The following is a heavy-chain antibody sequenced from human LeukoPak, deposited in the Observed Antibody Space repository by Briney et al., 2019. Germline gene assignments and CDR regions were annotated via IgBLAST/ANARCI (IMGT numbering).Heavy chain of an antibody. CDR3: ARLEVGANDY. CDR1: GGSISSYY. D-gene: IGHD1-26*01. CDR2: IYYSGST. V-gene: IGHV4-59*08. J-gene: IGHJ4*02. Sequence: SETLSLTCTVSGGSISSYYWSWIRQPPGKGLEWIGYIYYSGSTNYNPSLKSRVTISVDASKNQFSLKLSSVTAADTAVYYCARLEVGANDYWGQGTLVTVSS.